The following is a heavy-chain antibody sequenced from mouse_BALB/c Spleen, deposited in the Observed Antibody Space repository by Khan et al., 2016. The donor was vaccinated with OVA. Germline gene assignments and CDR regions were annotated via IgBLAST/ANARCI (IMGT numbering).Heavy chain of an antibody. J-gene: IGHJ3*01. CDR2: ISSGGDYT. Sequence: EVQLVQSGGDLVKPGGSLKLSCAASGFSFSSDSMPWVRQTPDKRLEWVATISSGGDYTYYPDIVKGRFTISRDNANNTLYLQMSSLKSEDTAMYYCASHLTGSFAYWGQGTLVTVSA. CDR3: ASHLTGSFAY. CDR1: GFSFSSDS. V-gene: IGHV5-6*01. D-gene: IGHD4-1*01.